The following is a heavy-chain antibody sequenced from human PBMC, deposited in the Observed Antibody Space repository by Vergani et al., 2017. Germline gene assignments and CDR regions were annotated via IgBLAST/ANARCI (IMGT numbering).Heavy chain of an antibody. D-gene: IGHD2-2*01. CDR2: ISSVGST. V-gene: IGHV3-66*01. CDR3: AREGGQLLVFDY. Sequence: EVQLVESGGGLVQPGGSLRLSCAASGFTVSSNYMSWVRQAPGKGLEWVSVISSVGSTYYADSVKGRFTISRDNAKNSLYLQMNRLSAEDTAVYYCAREGGQLLVFDYWGQGTLVTVSS. J-gene: IGHJ4*02. CDR1: GFTVSSNY.